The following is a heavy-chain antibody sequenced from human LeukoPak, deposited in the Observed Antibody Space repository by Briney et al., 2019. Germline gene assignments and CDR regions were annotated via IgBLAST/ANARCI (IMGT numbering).Heavy chain of an antibody. CDR2: ISGSGGST. J-gene: IGHJ4*02. V-gene: IGHV3-23*01. Sequence: PGGSLRLSCVASGFTFSDYAMNWVRQAPGKGLEWVSAISGSGGSTYYADSVKGRFTISRDNSKNTLYLQMNSLRAEDTAVYYCAKDIVHSSRPLPDFTFDYWGQGTLVTVSS. D-gene: IGHD6-13*01. CDR3: AKDIVHSSRPLPDFTFDY. CDR1: GFTFSDYA.